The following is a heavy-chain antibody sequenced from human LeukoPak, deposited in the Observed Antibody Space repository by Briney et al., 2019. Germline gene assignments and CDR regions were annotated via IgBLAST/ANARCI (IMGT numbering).Heavy chain of an antibody. Sequence: ASVKVSCKASGYTFISYAMHWVRQAPGQRLEWMGWISAYNGNTNYAQKLQGRVTMTTDTSTSTAYMELRSLRSDDTAVYYCARAVELYYGSGGKPLSHLIDYWGQGTLVTVSS. CDR1: GYTFISYA. CDR2: ISAYNGNT. D-gene: IGHD3-10*01. J-gene: IGHJ4*02. V-gene: IGHV1-18*01. CDR3: ARAVELYYGSGGKPLSHLIDY.